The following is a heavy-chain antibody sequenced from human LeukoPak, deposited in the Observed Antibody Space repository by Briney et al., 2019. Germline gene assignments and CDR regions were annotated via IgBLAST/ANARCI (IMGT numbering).Heavy chain of an antibody. CDR1: GGSFSGYY. J-gene: IGHJ4*02. V-gene: IGHV4-34*01. CDR2: INHSGST. Sequence: PSETLSLTCAVYGGSFSGYYWSWIRQPPGKGLEWIGEINHSGSTNYNPSLKSRVTISVDTSKNQFSLKLSSATAADTAVYYCAGSDGYWGQGTLVTVSS. CDR3: AGSDGY.